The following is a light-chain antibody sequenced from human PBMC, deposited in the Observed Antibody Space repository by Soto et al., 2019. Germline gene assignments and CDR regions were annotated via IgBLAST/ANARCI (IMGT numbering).Light chain of an antibody. J-gene: IGLJ1*01. Sequence: QSALTQPASVSGSPGQSITISCTGTSSDVGGYNYVSWYQQHPGKAPKLIIYEVSNRPSGVSNRFSGSKSGNTASLTISRLQAEAEADYSCNSYTSMFPGVFGTGTKLTAL. CDR2: EVS. CDR3: NSYTSMFPGV. V-gene: IGLV2-14*01. CDR1: SSDVGGYNY.